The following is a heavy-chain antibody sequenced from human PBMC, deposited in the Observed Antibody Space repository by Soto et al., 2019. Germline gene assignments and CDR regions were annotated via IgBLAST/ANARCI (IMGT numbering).Heavy chain of an antibody. CDR3: TRALTGDRAFDFDI. J-gene: IGHJ3*02. CDR1: GFTFGDYA. D-gene: IGHD7-27*01. Sequence: GGSLRLSCTASGFTFGDYAMSWFRQAPGKGLEWVGFIRSKGYGGTTEYAASVKGRFTISRDDSKSIAYLQMNSLKTEDTAVYYCTRALTGDRAFDFDIWGQGTMVTVSS. V-gene: IGHV3-49*03. CDR2: IRSKGYGGTT.